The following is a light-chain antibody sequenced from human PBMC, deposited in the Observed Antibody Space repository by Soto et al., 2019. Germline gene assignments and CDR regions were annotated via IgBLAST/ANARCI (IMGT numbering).Light chain of an antibody. CDR1: QSVTSNY. V-gene: IGKV3-20*01. CDR3: QHDCNSPRYS. CDR2: ATS. Sequence: EIVLTQSPGTLSLSLGERATLSCRASQSVTSNYFAWYQQKPGQAPRLLIYATSNRATGIPDRFSGSGSGTNFTLTISRPGPEDLAVYYCQHDCNSPRYSFGQGTKVEIK. J-gene: IGKJ2*03.